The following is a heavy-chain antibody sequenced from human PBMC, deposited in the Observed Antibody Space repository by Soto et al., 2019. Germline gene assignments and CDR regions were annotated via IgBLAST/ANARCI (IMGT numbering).Heavy chain of an antibody. J-gene: IGHJ4*02. CDR1: GGTFSSYA. Sequence: QVQLVQSGAEVKKPGSSVKVSCKASGGTFSSYAISWVRQAPGQGLEWMGGVIPIFGPANYAQKFQGSVTITEDESTSTAAMELSSVRSVDTAVYYCATRGEEGMATILDYWGQGTLVTVSS. CDR2: VIPIFGPA. V-gene: IGHV1-69*12. D-gene: IGHD5-12*01. CDR3: ATRGEEGMATILDY.